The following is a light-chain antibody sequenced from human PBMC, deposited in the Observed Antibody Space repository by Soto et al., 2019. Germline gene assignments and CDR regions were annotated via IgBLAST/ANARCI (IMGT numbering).Light chain of an antibody. V-gene: IGKV1-5*01. CDR1: QGIVRW. CDR3: QQYYSYPPT. CDR2: DAS. Sequence: IQMTQSPSTLSASVGDRVTITCRASQGIVRWLAWYQQKPGKAPKLLIYDASSLESGVPSRFSGSGSGTDFTLTISCLQSEDFATYYCQQYYSYPPTFGQGTKVDIK. J-gene: IGKJ1*01.